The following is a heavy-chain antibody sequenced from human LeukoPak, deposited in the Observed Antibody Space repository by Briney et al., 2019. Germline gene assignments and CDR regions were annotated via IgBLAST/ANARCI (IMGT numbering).Heavy chain of an antibody. J-gene: IGHJ4*02. V-gene: IGHV1-2*02. CDR2: INPNSGGT. CDR1: GYTFTSYD. D-gene: IGHD3-22*01. Sequence: ASVKVSCKASGYTFTSYDINWVRQATGQGLEWMGWINPNSGGTNYAQKFQGRVTMTRDTSISTAYMELSRLRSDDTAVYYCARGDSSGDFDYWGQGTLVTVSS. CDR3: ARGDSSGDFDY.